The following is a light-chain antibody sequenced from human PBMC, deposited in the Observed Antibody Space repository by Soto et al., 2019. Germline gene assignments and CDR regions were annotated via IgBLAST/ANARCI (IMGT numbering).Light chain of an antibody. CDR1: ESISSY. CDR3: QQYDTYWT. Sequence: GDRVTIACRASESISSYVNWYQQRPGKAPKVLIYGASSLQSGVPSRFSGSGSGTEFTLTISSLQPDDSATYYCQQYDTYWTFGPGTKVDIK. V-gene: IGKV1-5*01. CDR2: GAS. J-gene: IGKJ1*01.